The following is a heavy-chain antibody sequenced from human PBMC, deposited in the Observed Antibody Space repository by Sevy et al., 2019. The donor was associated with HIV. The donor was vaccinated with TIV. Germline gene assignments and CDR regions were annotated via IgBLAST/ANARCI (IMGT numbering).Heavy chain of an antibody. D-gene: IGHD3-22*01. Sequence: GGSLRLSCAASGFTVSDNHMNWVRQSPGKGLEWVSVIYSSDRTDYADSVKGRFTVSRDNSKNTLYLQMNSLRAEDTAVYYCARDRVTYDYDSSGYYTSGDGMDVWGQGTTVTVSS. CDR3: ARDRVTYDYDSSGYYTSGDGMDV. CDR1: GFTVSDNH. V-gene: IGHV3-53*01. CDR2: IYSSDRT. J-gene: IGHJ6*02.